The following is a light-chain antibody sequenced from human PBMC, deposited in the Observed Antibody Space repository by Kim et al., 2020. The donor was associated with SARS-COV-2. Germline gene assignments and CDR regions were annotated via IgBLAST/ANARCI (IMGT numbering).Light chain of an antibody. CDR3: NSLDSSGNHLV. CDR1: SLRSYY. Sequence: SSELTQDPAVSVALRQTVRITCQGDSLRSYYASWYQQKPGHAPVLVIYGTNTRHSGIPDRFSGSSSANTASLTITGAQSEDEAYYSCNSLDSSGNHLVFG. CDR2: GTN. J-gene: IGLJ2*01. V-gene: IGLV3-19*01.